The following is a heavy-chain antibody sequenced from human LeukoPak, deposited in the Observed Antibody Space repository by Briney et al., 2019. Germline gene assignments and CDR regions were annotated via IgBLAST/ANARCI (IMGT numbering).Heavy chain of an antibody. Sequence: GGSLRLSCAASGFTFSTYGMHWVRQAPGKGLEWVAVIWYDGSNKYYADSVKGRFTISRDNSKNTLYLQMNSLRAEDTAVYYCAKERKITMVRGVQGWFDPWGQGTLVTVSS. D-gene: IGHD3-10*01. CDR2: IWYDGSNK. CDR1: GFTFSTYG. V-gene: IGHV3-33*06. J-gene: IGHJ5*02. CDR3: AKERKITMVRGVQGWFDP.